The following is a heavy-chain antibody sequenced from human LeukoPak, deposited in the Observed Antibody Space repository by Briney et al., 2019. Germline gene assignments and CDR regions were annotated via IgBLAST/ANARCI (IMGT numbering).Heavy chain of an antibody. V-gene: IGHV3-48*04. J-gene: IGHJ6*03. CDR2: ISSSSSTI. D-gene: IGHD2-21*01. Sequence: PGGSLRLSCAASGFTFSSYSMNWVRQAPGKGLEWVSYISSSSSTIYYADSVKGRFTISRDNAKNSLYLQMNSLRAEDTAVYYCAREFSAMSDYYYYMDVWGKGTTVTVSS. CDR3: AREFSAMSDYYYYMDV. CDR1: GFTFSSYS.